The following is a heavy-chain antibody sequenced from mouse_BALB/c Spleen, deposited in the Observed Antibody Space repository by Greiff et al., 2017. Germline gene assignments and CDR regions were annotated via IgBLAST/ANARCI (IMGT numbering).Heavy chain of an antibody. J-gene: IGHJ3*01. CDR2: ISYSGST. CDR1: GYSITSDYA. V-gene: IGHV3-2*02. D-gene: IGHD2-4*01. CDR3: ASGYDYDAWFAY. Sequence: DVKLQESGPGLVKPSQSLSLTCTVTGYSITSDYAWNWIRQFPGNKLEWMGYISYSGSTSYNPSLKSRISITRDTSKNQFFLQLNSVTTEDTATYYCASGYDYDAWFAYWGQGTLVTVSA.